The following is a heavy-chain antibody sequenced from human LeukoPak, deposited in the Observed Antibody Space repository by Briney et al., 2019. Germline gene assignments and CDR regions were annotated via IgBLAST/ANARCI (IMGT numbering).Heavy chain of an antibody. CDR1: GGSISSYY. Sequence: SETLSLTCTVSGGSISSYYWSWIRQPPGKGLEWIGYIYYSGSTNYNPSLKSRLTISVDTSKDQFSLNLSSVTAADTAVYYCARHPQQLSHYYFDYWGQGTLVTVSS. D-gene: IGHD6-13*01. CDR2: IYYSGST. CDR3: ARHPQQLSHYYFDY. V-gene: IGHV4-59*08. J-gene: IGHJ4*02.